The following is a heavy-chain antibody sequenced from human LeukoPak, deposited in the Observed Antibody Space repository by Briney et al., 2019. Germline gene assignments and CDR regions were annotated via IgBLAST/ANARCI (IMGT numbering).Heavy chain of an antibody. D-gene: IGHD3-22*01. CDR2: IYKSATT. Sequence: PSETLSLTCTVSGGSISSFYWSWIRQSPGKGLEWIGYIYKSATTNYNPSLKSRVTISVDTSKKQFSLKLSSVTAADTAVYYCARISMIGYVQHWGQGTLVTVSS. J-gene: IGHJ1*01. V-gene: IGHV4-59*12. CDR3: ARISMIGYVQH. CDR1: GGSISSFY.